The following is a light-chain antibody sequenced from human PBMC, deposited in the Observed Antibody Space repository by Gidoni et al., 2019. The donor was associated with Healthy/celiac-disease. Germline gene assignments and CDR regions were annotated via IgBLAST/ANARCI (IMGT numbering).Light chain of an antibody. J-gene: IGKJ1*01. Sequence: EIVFTQTPATLSLSPGERATLACRDSQSVSSYLAWYQPKPGQAPRLLIYDAFNRATGIQDSFSGSGSGTYFTLTISSLVPEYFAVYYCQQRSNWPRTLGQGTKVEIK. CDR2: DAF. CDR3: QQRSNWPRT. V-gene: IGKV3-11*01. CDR1: QSVSSY.